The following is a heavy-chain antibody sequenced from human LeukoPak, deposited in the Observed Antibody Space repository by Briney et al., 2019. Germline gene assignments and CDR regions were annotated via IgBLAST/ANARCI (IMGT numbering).Heavy chain of an antibody. V-gene: IGHV3-23*01. CDR2: ISGSGGST. CDR3: AKDPSGSGWGWFDP. D-gene: IGHD6-19*01. Sequence: GALRLSCAASGFTFSSYAMSWVRQAPGKGLEWVSAISGSGGSTYYADSVKGRFTISRDNSKNTLYLQMNSLRAEDTAVYYCAKDPSGSGWGWFDPWGQGTLVTVSS. CDR1: GFTFSSYA. J-gene: IGHJ5*02.